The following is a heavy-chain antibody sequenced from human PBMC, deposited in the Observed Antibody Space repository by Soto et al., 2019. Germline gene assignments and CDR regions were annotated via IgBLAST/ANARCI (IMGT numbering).Heavy chain of an antibody. Sequence: SETLSLTCTVSGGSISSYYWSWIRQPPGKGLEWIGYIYYSGSTNYNPSLKSRVTISVDTSKNQFSLKLSSVTAADTAVYYCAREDYGDYDLYWYFDLWGRGTLVTVSS. CDR2: IYYSGST. CDR3: AREDYGDYDLYWYFDL. J-gene: IGHJ2*01. D-gene: IGHD4-17*01. V-gene: IGHV4-59*01. CDR1: GGSISSYY.